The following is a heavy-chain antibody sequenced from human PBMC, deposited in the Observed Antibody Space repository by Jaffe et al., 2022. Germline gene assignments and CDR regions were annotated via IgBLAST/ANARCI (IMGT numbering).Heavy chain of an antibody. V-gene: IGHV4-34*01. CDR1: GGSFSGYY. J-gene: IGHJ4*02. CDR3: ARGRSSLWFGELLRHLYFDY. CDR2: INHSGST. D-gene: IGHD3-10*01. Sequence: QVQLQQWGAGLLKPSETLSLTCAVYGGSFSGYYWSWIRQPPGKGLEWIGEINHSGSTNYNPSLKSRVTISVDTSKNQFSLKLSSVTAADTAVYYCARGRSSLWFGELLRHLYFDYWGQGTLVTVSS.